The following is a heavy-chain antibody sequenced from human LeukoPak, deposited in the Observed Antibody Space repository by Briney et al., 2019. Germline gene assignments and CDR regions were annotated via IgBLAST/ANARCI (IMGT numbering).Heavy chain of an antibody. D-gene: IGHD5-24*01. CDR1: GYTFTSYG. Sequence: ASVRVSCTPSGYTFTSYGISWVRQAPGQGLEWMGWISAFTGNTDYAQKLQGRVTMTTDTTTSTAYMELRSLRSDDTAVYYCARRRDDYRQIDYWGQGTLVTVSS. J-gene: IGHJ4*02. CDR2: ISAFTGNT. V-gene: IGHV1-18*01. CDR3: ARRRDDYRQIDY.